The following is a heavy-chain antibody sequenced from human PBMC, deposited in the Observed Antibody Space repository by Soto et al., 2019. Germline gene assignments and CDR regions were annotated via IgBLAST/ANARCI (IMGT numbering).Heavy chain of an antibody. J-gene: IGHJ5*02. CDR1: GGSISSYY. Sequence: KPSETLSLTCTVSGGSISSYYWSWIRQPPGKGLEWIGYIYYSGSTNYNPSLKSRVTISVDTSKNQFSLKLSSVTAADTAVYYCAREMSSSGWYDVPVRWFDPWGQGTLVTVSS. D-gene: IGHD6-19*01. CDR2: IYYSGST. V-gene: IGHV4-59*01. CDR3: AREMSSSGWYDVPVRWFDP.